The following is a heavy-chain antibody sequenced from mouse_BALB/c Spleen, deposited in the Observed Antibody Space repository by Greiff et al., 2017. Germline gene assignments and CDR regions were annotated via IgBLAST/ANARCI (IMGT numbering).Heavy chain of an antibody. V-gene: IGHV14-3*02. CDR2: IDPANGNT. CDR1: GFNIKDTY. D-gene: IGHD2-3*01. J-gene: IGHJ4*01. CDR3: ARDGYYDYAMDY. Sequence: DVHLVESGAELVKPGASVKLSCTASGFNIKDTYMHWVKQRPEQGLEWIGRIDPANGNTKYDPKFQGKATITADTSSNTAYLQLSSLTSEDTAVYYCARDGYYDYAMDYWGQGTSVTVSS.